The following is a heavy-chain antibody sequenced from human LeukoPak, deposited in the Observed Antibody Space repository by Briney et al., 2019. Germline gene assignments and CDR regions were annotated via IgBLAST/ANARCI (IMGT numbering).Heavy chain of an antibody. CDR2: IYYSGST. J-gene: IGHJ6*03. D-gene: IGHD4-11*01. V-gene: IGHV4-39*07. CDR1: GGSISSSSYY. CDR3: ATLSNYDYYYYMDV. Sequence: PSETLSLTCTVSGGSISSSSYYWGWIRQPPGKGLEWIGSIYYSGSTYYNPSLKSRVTISVDTSKNQFSLKLSSVTAADTAVYYCATLSNYDYYYYMDVWGKGTTVTVSS.